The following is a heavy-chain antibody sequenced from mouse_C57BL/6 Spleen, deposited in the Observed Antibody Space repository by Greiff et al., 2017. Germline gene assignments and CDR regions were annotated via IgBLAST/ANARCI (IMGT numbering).Heavy chain of an antibody. CDR2: INYDGSST. D-gene: IGHD2-4*01. J-gene: IGHJ1*03. CDR1: GFTFSDYY. CDR3: AREGDDYGRGYFDV. V-gene: IGHV5-16*01. Sequence: EVMLVESEGGLVQPGSSMKLSCTASGFTFSDYYMAWVRQVPEKGLEWVANINYDGSSTYYLDSLKSRFIISRDNAKNILYLQMSSLKSEDTATYYCAREGDDYGRGYFDVWGTGTTVTVSS.